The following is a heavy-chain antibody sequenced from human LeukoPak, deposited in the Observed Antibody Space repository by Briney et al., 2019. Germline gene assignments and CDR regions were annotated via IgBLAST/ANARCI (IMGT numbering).Heavy chain of an antibody. CDR3: ARDSGHDYGDNYPDY. D-gene: IGHD4-17*01. CDR2: IYRGSST. V-gene: IGHV3-66*01. J-gene: IGHJ4*02. CDR1: GFNVSSNY. Sequence: PGGSLRLSCAASGFNVSSNYMSWVRQAPGKGLEWVSVIYRGSSTYYADSVKGRFTISRDNSKNTLYLQMNSLRAEDTAVYYCARDSGHDYGDNYPDYWGQGTLVTVSS.